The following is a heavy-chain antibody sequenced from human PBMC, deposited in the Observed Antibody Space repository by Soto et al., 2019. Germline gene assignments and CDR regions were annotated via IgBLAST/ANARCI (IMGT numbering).Heavy chain of an antibody. J-gene: IGHJ3*02. CDR3: ARHQSSGWYFDALDI. CDR2: ISAYNGNT. V-gene: IGHV1-18*01. D-gene: IGHD6-19*01. Sequence: QVHLVQSGAEVKKPGASVKVSCKASGYTFTSYGISWARQAPGQGLEWMGWISAYNGNTKYAQKIQGRVTMTTDTSTSTAYMELRSLRSDDTAVYYCARHQSSGWYFDALDIWGQGTMVTFSS. CDR1: GYTFTSYG.